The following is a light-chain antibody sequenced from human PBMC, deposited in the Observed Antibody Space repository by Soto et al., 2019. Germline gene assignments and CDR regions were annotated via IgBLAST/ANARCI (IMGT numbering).Light chain of an antibody. J-gene: IGKJ3*01. CDR2: AAS. Sequence: EIGLTQSPGTLSLSPGERATLSCRASQSVSSSSLAWYQQKPGQAPRLLIYAASSSATGIPDRFSGSGSGTDFTLTISRLEPEDFAVYYCQQYGSSLFTFGPGTKVDIK. CDR3: QQYGSSLFT. V-gene: IGKV3-20*01. CDR1: QSVSSSS.